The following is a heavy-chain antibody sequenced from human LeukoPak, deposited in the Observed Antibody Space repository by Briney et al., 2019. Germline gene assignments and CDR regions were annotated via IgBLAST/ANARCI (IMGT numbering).Heavy chain of an antibody. Sequence: ASVKVSCKASGYTFSGYYMHWVRQAPGQGLEWMGWINPKSGGTNEAQKFHDRVTMTRDTSIRTAYMEVSSLRSEDTAVYYCARVSTMVRGVIGRSRSPRFDYWGQGTLVTVPS. J-gene: IGHJ4*02. CDR1: GYTFSGYY. CDR3: ARVSTMVRGVIGRSRSPRFDY. CDR2: INPKSGGT. D-gene: IGHD3-10*01. V-gene: IGHV1-2*02.